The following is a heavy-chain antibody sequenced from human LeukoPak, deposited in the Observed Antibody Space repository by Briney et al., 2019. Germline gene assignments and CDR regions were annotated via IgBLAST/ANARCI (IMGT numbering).Heavy chain of an antibody. V-gene: IGHV4-39*07. CDR1: GGSISSSSYY. J-gene: IGHJ4*02. CDR2: IYYSGST. Sequence: SETLSLTCTVSGGSISSSSYYWGWIRQPPGKGLEWIGSIYYSGSTYYNPSLKSRVTISVDTSKNQFSLKLSSVTAADTAVYYCARAGVMITFGGQFYFDYWGQGTLVTV. D-gene: IGHD3-16*01. CDR3: ARAGVMITFGGQFYFDY.